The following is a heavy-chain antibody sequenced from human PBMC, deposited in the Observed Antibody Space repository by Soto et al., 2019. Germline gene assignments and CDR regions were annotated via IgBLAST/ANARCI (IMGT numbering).Heavy chain of an antibody. Sequence: QLQLQESGSGLVKPSQTLSLTCAVSGGSISSGGYSWSWIRQPPGKGLEWIGYIYHSGSTYYNPSLTSRVTTSVARAKNQFALKLSSVTAADTAVYYCARRLRFLDQNNWFDPWGQGTLVTVSS. D-gene: IGHD3-3*01. CDR1: GGSISSGGYS. CDR3: ARRLRFLDQNNWFDP. J-gene: IGHJ5*02. V-gene: IGHV4-30-2*01. CDR2: IYHSGST.